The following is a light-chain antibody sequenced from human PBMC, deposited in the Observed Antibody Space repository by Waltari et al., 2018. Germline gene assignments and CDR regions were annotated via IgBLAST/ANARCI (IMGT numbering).Light chain of an antibody. CDR3: QQRSDWPLA. CDR2: DAS. J-gene: IGKJ4*01. CDR1: QSISTY. Sequence: EIVLTQSPATLSLSQGERANLSCRASQSISTYLAWYQQRPGQAPRLLIYDASNRASGIPARFSGSGSGTDFTLTISSLEPEDFAVYYCQQRSDWPLAFGGGTKVEI. V-gene: IGKV3-11*01.